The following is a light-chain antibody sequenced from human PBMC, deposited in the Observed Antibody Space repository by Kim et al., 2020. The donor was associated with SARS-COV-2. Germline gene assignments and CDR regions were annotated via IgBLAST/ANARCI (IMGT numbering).Light chain of an antibody. J-gene: IGKJ4*01. Sequence: EVVVTQSPATLSVSPGERVTLSCETSQNVNSVLAWHQQRPGQAPRLLIYRASTRATGIPARFSGSGSGTEFTLTISSLQSEDFAVYYCQQYNIWPPLTFGGGTKVDIK. CDR2: RAS. V-gene: IGKV3-15*01. CDR3: QQYNIWPPLT. CDR1: QNVNSV.